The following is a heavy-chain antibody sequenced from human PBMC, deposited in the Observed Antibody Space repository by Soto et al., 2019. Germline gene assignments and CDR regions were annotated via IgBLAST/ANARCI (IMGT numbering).Heavy chain of an antibody. Sequence: EVQLVESGGGLVQPGGSLRLSCAASGFTVSSNYMSWVRQAPGKGLEWVSVIYSGGSTYYADSMKGRFTISRDNSKNTLYLQMNSLRAEDTAVYYCARMGVIPFYYYGMDVWGQGTTVTVSS. CDR2: IYSGGST. J-gene: IGHJ6*02. V-gene: IGHV3-66*01. D-gene: IGHD3-16*02. CDR1: GFTVSSNY. CDR3: ARMGVIPFYYYGMDV.